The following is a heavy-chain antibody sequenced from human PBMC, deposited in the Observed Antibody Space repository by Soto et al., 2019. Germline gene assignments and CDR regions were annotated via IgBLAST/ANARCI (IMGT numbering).Heavy chain of an antibody. D-gene: IGHD1-26*01. CDR2: MNPNSGNT. CDR3: ARERYSGAFDI. CDR1: GYTFTSYD. Sequence: QVQLVQSGAEVKKPVASVKVSCKTSGYTFTSYDINWVRQATGQGLEWMGWMNPNSGNTAYAQKFQGRVTMTRNTYISTADIELSSLRSEDTAVYYCARERYSGAFDIWGQGTMVNVSS. J-gene: IGHJ3*02. V-gene: IGHV1-8*01.